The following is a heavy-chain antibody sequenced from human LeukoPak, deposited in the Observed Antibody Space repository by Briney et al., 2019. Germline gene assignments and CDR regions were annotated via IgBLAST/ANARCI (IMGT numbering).Heavy chain of an antibody. D-gene: IGHD3-10*01. CDR1: GGSISSYY. J-gene: IGHJ5*02. Sequence: SQTLSLTCTVSGGSISSYYWSWIRQPPGKGLEWIGYIYYSGSTNYNPSLKSRVTISVDTSKNQFSLKLSSVTAADTAVYYCARQYYWGYNWFDPWGQGTLVTVSS. CDR2: IYYSGST. CDR3: ARQYYWGYNWFDP. V-gene: IGHV4-59*01.